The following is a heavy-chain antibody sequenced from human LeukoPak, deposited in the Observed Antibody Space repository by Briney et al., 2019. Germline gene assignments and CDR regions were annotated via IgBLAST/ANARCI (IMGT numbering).Heavy chain of an antibody. D-gene: IGHD6-13*01. CDR3: ARYYSSSWYDWLFFDY. CDR1: GFTFSSYW. CDR2: IKQDGSEK. J-gene: IGHJ4*02. Sequence: GGFLRLSCAASGFTFSSYWMSWVRQAPGKGLEWVANIKQDGSEKYYVDSVKGRFTISRDNAKNSLYLQMNSLRAEDTAVYYCARYYSSSWYDWLFFDYWGQGTLVTASS. V-gene: IGHV3-7*01.